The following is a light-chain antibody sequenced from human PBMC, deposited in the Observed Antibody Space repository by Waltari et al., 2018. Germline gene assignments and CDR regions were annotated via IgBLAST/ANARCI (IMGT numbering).Light chain of an antibody. CDR3: QQYDNPPFT. V-gene: IGKV1-33*01. CDR2: DAS. Sequence: DIQMTQSPSSLSASVGDRVTITCQASQDISNYLTWYQQKPGKATKLLIYDASNLETGVPSRFSGSGSGTDFTFTISSLQPEDIATYYCQQYDNPPFTFGPGTKVDIK. CDR1: QDISNY. J-gene: IGKJ3*01.